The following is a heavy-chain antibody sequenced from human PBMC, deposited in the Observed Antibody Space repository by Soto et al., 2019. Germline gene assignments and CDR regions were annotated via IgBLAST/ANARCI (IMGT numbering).Heavy chain of an antibody. J-gene: IGHJ6*02. D-gene: IGHD5-18*01. CDR3: ARALGVYSYGYGYYYYGMDV. Sequence: LSLTCAVYGGSFSGYYWSWIRQPPGKGLEWIGEINHSGSTNYNPSLKSRVTISVDTSKNQFSLKLSSVTAADTAVYYCARALGVYSYGYGYYYYGMDVWGQGTTVTVSS. CDR2: INHSGST. V-gene: IGHV4-34*01. CDR1: GGSFSGYY.